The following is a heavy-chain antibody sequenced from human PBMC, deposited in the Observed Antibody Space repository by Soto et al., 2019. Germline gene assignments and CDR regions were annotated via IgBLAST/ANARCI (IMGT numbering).Heavy chain of an antibody. J-gene: IGHJ3*02. CDR1: VGSISSYY. D-gene: IGHD3-3*01. Sequence: SETLSLTCTVSVGSISSYYWSWIRQPPGKGLECIWYIYYSGSTNYNPSLQSRVTISVDTSNNQFSLKLSSVTAAYTAVYYCARWLGYYDFWSGHPDAFDIWGQGTMVTVSS. CDR2: IYYSGST. CDR3: ARWLGYYDFWSGHPDAFDI. V-gene: IGHV4-59*01.